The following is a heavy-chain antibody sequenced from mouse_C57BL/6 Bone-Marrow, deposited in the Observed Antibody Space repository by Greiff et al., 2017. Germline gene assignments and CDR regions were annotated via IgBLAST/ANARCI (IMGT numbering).Heavy chain of an antibody. CDR1: GYTFTSYW. J-gene: IGHJ2*01. CDR3: ARAGPLGRSFDY. CDR2: IYPTSGRT. Sequence: VQLQQPGAELVKPGASVKLSCKASGYTFTSYWITWVKQRPGQGLEWIGDIYPTSGRTNYNGKFKSKAILTVDTSTNTAYMQLNSLASEDSAVFYCARAGPLGRSFDYWGKGTTLTVSP. V-gene: IGHV1-55*01. D-gene: IGHD4-1*01.